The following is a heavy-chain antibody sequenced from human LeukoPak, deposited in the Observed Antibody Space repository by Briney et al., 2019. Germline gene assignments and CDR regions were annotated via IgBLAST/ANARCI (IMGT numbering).Heavy chain of an antibody. J-gene: IGHJ4*02. CDR2: ISGSGGSS. D-gene: IGHD6-13*01. CDR3: AKGVAAAGTRGEGYFDY. Sequence: GGSLRLSCAASGFTFSSYAMSWVRQAPGKGLEWVSAISGSGGSSYYADSVKGRFTISRDNSKNTLYLQMNSLRAEDTAVYYCAKGVAAAGTRGEGYFDYWGQGTLVTVSS. V-gene: IGHV3-23*01. CDR1: GFTFSSYA.